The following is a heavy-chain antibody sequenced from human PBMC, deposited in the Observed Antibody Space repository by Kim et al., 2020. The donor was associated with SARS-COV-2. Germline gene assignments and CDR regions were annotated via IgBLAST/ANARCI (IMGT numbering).Heavy chain of an antibody. D-gene: IGHD3-9*01. Sequence: ASVKVSCKASGYTFTSYDINWVRQATGQGLEWMGWMNPNSGNTGYAQKFQGRVTMTRNTSISTAYMELSSLRSEDTAVYYCARGPSNTYYDILTGYYRLYYYGMDVWGQGTTVTVSS. CDR1: GYTFTSYD. CDR3: ARGPSNTYYDILTGYYRLYYYGMDV. V-gene: IGHV1-8*01. CDR2: MNPNSGNT. J-gene: IGHJ6*02.